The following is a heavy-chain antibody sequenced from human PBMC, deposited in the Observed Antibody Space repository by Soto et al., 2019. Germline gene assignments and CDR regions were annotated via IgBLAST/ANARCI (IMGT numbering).Heavy chain of an antibody. CDR3: AXXIXPYCGGDCLGPHDAFDI. V-gene: IGHV4-59*01. Sequence: SETLSLTCTVSGGSISSYYWIWIRQPPVKGLEFIGYIYYSVSTNYNPSLKSRVTISLDTSKNHFSLKLISFTAAYAAVYYCAXXIXPYCGGDCLGPHDAFDIWGQGTMVTVSS. CDR1: GGSISSYY. CDR2: IYYSVST. J-gene: IGHJ3*02. D-gene: IGHD2-21*02.